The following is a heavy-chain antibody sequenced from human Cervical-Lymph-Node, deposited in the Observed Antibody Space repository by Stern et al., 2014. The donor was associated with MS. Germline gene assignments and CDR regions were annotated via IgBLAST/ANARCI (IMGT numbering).Heavy chain of an antibody. CDR3: ASDSGYDKRTFDY. CDR2: INSISTYI. J-gene: IGHJ4*02. D-gene: IGHD5-12*01. CDR1: GLTFSTYS. V-gene: IGHV3-21*01. Sequence: VQLVQSGGGLVKPGGSLRLSCAASGLTFSTYSMNWVRQAPGKGLEWVSSINSISTYIDYADSVKGRFTISRDNAKNSLYLQMSSLRVEDTAVYYCASDSGYDKRTFDYWGQGTLVTVSS.